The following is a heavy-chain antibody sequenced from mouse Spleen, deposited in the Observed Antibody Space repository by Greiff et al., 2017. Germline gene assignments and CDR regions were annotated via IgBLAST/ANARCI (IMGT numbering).Heavy chain of an antibody. Sequence: DVKLQESGPGLAKPSQTLSLTCSVTGYSITSDYWNWIRKFPGNKLEYMGYISYSGSTYYNPSLKSRISITRDTSKNQYYLQLNSVTTEDTATYYCARYRNYGNLQYYFDYWGQGTTLTVSS. CDR1: GYSITSDY. CDR3: ARYRNYGNLQYYFDY. CDR2: ISYSGST. V-gene: IGHV3-8*01. D-gene: IGHD2-1*01. J-gene: IGHJ2*01.